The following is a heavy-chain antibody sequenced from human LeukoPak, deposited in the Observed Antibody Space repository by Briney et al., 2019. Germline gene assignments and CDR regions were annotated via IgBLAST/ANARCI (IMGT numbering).Heavy chain of an antibody. CDR2: ITTSSSYI. D-gene: IGHD3-22*01. V-gene: IGHV3-21*01. J-gene: IGHJ4*02. CDR3: ATGGVHYYDTSADY. Sequence: GGSLRLSCAASGFTFSTYSMNWVRQAPGKGLEWVSSITTSSSYIYYTDSVKGRFTISRDNAKNSLYLQMNSLRGEDTAVYYCATGGVHYYDTSADYWGQGTLVTVSS. CDR1: GFTFSTYS.